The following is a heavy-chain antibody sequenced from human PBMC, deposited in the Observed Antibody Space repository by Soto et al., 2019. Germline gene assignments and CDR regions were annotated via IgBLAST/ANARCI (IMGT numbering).Heavy chain of an antibody. CDR3: ASQHPPGTYYDFWSGYNYYGMDV. D-gene: IGHD3-3*01. CDR1: GGSISSYY. V-gene: IGHV4-59*01. CDR2: IYYSGST. J-gene: IGHJ6*02. Sequence: SETLSLTCTVSGGSISSYYWSWIRQPPGKGLEWIGYIYYSGSTNYNPSLKSRVPISVDTSKNQFSLKLSSVTAPDTAVYYCASQHPPGTYYDFWSGYNYYGMDVWGQGTTVTVSS.